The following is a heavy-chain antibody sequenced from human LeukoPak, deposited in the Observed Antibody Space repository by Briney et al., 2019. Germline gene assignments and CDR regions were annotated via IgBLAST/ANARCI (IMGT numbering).Heavy chain of an antibody. J-gene: IGHJ6*02. V-gene: IGHV1-69*13. CDR3: ARDALVGNYYYGMDV. D-gene: IGHD6-6*01. Sequence: SVNVSCKASGGTFSSYAISWVRQAPGQGLEWMGGIIPIFGTANYAQKFQGRVTITADESTSTAYMELSSLRSEDTAVYYCARDALVGNYYYGMDVWGQGTTVTVSS. CDR2: IIPIFGTA. CDR1: GGTFSSYA.